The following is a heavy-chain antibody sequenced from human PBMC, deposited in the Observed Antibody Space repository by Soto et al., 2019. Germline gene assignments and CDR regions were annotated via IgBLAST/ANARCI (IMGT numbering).Heavy chain of an antibody. CDR1: GYTLTELS. Sequence: ASVKVSCKVSGYTLTELSMHWVRQAPGKGLEWMGGFDPEDGETIYAQKFQGRVTMTEDTSTDTAYMELSSLRSEDTAVYYWATSDIVATAMVTGDWGQGTMVTVSS. CDR2: FDPEDGET. D-gene: IGHD5-18*01. CDR3: ATSDIVATAMVTGD. J-gene: IGHJ4*02. V-gene: IGHV1-24*01.